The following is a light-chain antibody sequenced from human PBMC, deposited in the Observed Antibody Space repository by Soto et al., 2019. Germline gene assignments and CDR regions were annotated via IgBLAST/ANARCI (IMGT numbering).Light chain of an antibody. J-gene: IGKJ4*01. CDR1: QSTGTY. Sequence: EIVLTQSPATLSLSPGERATLSCRASQSTGTYLAWYQQKPGQAPRLLIYDASNRATGIPARFTGGGSGTDFTLTITSLEPEDFAVYYCQQRNPLTFGGGTKVEIK. CDR2: DAS. CDR3: QQRNPLT. V-gene: IGKV3-11*01.